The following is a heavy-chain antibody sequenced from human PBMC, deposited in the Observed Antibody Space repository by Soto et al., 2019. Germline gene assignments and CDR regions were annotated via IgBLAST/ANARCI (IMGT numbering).Heavy chain of an antibody. J-gene: IGHJ4*02. CDR1: GGSISTSY. V-gene: IGHV4-59*01. Sequence: QLQLQESGPGLVKPSETLSLTCTVSGGSISTSYWSWIRQPPGKVLEWLGYVYHIGSTKYNPSLKNRVTISIDTSQNQFSLKLESVSAADTALYYCARDGSGHDFWDGPWYFASWGQGTLVTVSS. CDR3: ARDGSGHDFWDGPWYFAS. D-gene: IGHD3-3*01. CDR2: VYHIGST.